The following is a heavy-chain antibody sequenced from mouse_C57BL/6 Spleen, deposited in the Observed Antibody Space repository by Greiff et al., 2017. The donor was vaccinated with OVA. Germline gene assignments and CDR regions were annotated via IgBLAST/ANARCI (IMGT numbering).Heavy chain of an antibody. CDR1: GYAFSSSW. CDR3: AREDGYYHYYAMDY. J-gene: IGHJ4*01. Sequence: VQLQQSGPELVKPGASVKISCKASGYAFSSSWMNWVKQRPGKGLEWIGRIYPGDGDTNYNGKFKGKATLTADKSSSTAYMQLSSLTSEDSAVYFCAREDGYYHYYAMDYWGKGTSVTVSS. V-gene: IGHV1-82*01. D-gene: IGHD2-3*01. CDR2: IYPGDGDT.